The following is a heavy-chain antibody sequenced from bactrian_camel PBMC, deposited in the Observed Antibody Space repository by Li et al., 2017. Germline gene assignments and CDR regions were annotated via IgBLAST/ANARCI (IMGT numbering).Heavy chain of an antibody. CDR3: AKARDPRTWTSLRRLSFDY. CDR1: FAINSRSC. V-gene: IGHV3S40*01. D-gene: IGHD3*01. CDR2: IYTGRGST. J-gene: IGHJ4*01. Sequence: DVQLVESGGGSVQAGGSLNLSCLANFAINSRSCLGWFRQAPGKEREGVAAIYTGRGSTYYGDSVKGRFTISQDNAKSIVYLQMMGLKPEDTAVYYCAKARDPRTWTSLRRLSFDYWGQGTQVTVS.